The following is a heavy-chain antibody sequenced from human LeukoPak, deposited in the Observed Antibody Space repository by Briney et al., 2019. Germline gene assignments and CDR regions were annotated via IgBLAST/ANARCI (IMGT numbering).Heavy chain of an antibody. V-gene: IGHV4-59*12. CDR3: ARDSRESSAFDI. D-gene: IGHD3-10*01. Sequence: PSETLSLTCTVSGGSISSYYWSWIRQPPGKGLEWIGYIYYSGSTNYKPSLKSRVTISVDKSKNQFSLKLRSVTAANTAVYYCARDSRESSAFDIWGQGTMVTVSS. CDR2: IYYSGST. CDR1: GGSISSYY. J-gene: IGHJ3*02.